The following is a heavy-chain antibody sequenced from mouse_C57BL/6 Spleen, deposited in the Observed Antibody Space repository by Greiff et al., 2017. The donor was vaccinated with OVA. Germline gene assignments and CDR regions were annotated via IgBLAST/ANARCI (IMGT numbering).Heavy chain of an antibody. D-gene: IGHD2-3*01. Sequence: VKLQESGGGLVKPGGSLKLSCAASGFTFSSYAMSWVRQTPEKRLEWVATISDGGSYTYYPDNVKGRFTISRDNAKNNLYLQMSHLKSEDTAMYYCASIYDGYFYAMDYWGQGTSVTVSS. CDR1: GFTFSSYA. CDR2: ISDGGSYT. CDR3: ASIYDGYFYAMDY. V-gene: IGHV5-4*03. J-gene: IGHJ4*01.